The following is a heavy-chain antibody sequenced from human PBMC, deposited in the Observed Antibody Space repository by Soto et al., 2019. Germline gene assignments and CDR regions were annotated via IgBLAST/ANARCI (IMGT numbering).Heavy chain of an antibody. J-gene: IGHJ4*02. Sequence: VQLLESGGGLVQPGGSLRLSCAASGFTFSSYAMSWVRQAQGKGLEWVSAISGSGGSTYYADSVKGRFTITRDNSKNTLYLQMNSLRAEDTAVYYCAKGKYSGSDGADYWGQGALVTVST. CDR1: GFTFSSYA. V-gene: IGHV3-23*01. CDR2: ISGSGGST. CDR3: AKGKYSGSDGADY. D-gene: IGHD1-26*01.